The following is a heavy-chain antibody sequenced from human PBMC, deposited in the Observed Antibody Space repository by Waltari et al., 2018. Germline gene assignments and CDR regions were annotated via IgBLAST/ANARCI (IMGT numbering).Heavy chain of an antibody. J-gene: IGHJ4*02. V-gene: IGHV1-69*05. D-gene: IGHD7-27*01. CDR2: IIPSFGTA. CDR3: ARGGPGDRELDY. CDR1: GGTFSSYA. Sequence: QVQLVQSGAEVKKPGSSVKVSCKASGGTFSSYAISWVRQAPGQGLEWMGRIIPSFGTANYAQKFQGRVTITTDESTSPAYMELSSLRSEDTAVYYCARGGPGDRELDYWGQGTLVTVSS.